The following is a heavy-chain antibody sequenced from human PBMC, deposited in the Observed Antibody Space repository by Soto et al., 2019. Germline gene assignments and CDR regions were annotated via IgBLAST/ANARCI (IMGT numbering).Heavy chain of an antibody. V-gene: IGHV3-74*01. CDR1: GFTFTTYW. Sequence: EVQLVESGGGLVQPGGSLRLSCAASGFTFTTYWMHWVRQAPGKGLVWVSRINRDGSSTTYAASVKGRFTISRDNAKNTLFLQMNSLRAEDTAVYYCARDPNNVHYSAMTVWGQGTTVIVSS. J-gene: IGHJ6*02. D-gene: IGHD1-20*01. CDR3: ARDPNNVHYSAMTV. CDR2: INRDGSST.